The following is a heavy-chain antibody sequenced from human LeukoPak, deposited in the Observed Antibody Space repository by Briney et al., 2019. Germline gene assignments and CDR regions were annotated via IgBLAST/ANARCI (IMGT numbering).Heavy chain of an antibody. J-gene: IGHJ4*02. CDR1: GFTFSSYA. Sequence: GGSLRLSCAASGFTFSSYAMSWVRQAPGKGLEWVSAISGSGGSTYYADSVKGRFTISRDNSKNTLYLQMNSLRAEDTAVYYCAKAPNYDILTSLLDYWGQGTLVTVSS. CDR3: AKAPNYDILTSLLDY. D-gene: IGHD3-9*01. V-gene: IGHV3-23*01. CDR2: ISGSGGST.